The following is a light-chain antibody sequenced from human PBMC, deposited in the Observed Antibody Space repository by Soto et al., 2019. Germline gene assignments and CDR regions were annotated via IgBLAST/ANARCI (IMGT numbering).Light chain of an antibody. CDR2: SAS. CDR1: QNIRSH. J-gene: IGKJ4*01. V-gene: IGKV1-39*01. Sequence: DIKMYHSPSAQSASVGDTVTITCRASQNIRSHLNWYQQKPGKAPELLIYSASRLQSGVPSRFGGSGSGTDFTLTISSLQPADFATYYCQQTYITPLTFGGGGMVDIK. CDR3: QQTYITPLT.